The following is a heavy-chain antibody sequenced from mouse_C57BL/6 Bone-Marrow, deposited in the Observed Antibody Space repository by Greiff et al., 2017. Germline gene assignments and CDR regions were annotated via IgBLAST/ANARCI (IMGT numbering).Heavy chain of an antibody. V-gene: IGHV3-6*01. CDR2: ISYDGSN. Sequence: EVKLMESGPGLVKPSQSLSLTCSVTGYSITSGYYWNWIRQFPGNKLEWMGYISYDGSNNYNPSLKNRISITRDTSKNQFFLKLNSVTTEDTATYYCARDQITTVVGWFDVWGTGTTVTVSS. D-gene: IGHD1-1*01. J-gene: IGHJ1*03. CDR3: ARDQITTVVGWFDV. CDR1: GYSITSGYY.